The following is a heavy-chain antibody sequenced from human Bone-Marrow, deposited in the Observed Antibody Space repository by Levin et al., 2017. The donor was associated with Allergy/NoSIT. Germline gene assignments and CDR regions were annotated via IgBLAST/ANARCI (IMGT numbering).Heavy chain of an antibody. CDR2: ISSLGTSV. J-gene: IGHJ4*02. D-gene: IGHD3-3*01. V-gene: IGHV3-11*01. Sequence: GGSLRLSCTASGFVFSDHYMTWIRQAPGKGLESVSYISSLGTSVSYADSVKGRFTLSRDNTKNSLYLQMDSLRPDDTAVYYCARGDGVAGYWGQGTLVTVSS. CDR1: GFVFSDHY. CDR3: ARGDGVAGY.